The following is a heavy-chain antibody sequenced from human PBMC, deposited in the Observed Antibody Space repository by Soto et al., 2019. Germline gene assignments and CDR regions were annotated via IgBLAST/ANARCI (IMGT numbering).Heavy chain of an antibody. CDR3: ALGAYYYGSGSYQTPSAF. V-gene: IGHV1-69*02. J-gene: IGHJ6*02. D-gene: IGHD3-10*01. Sequence: QVQLVQSGAEVMKPGSSVKVSCKASGGTFSSYTISWVRQAPGQGLEWMGRIIPILGIANYAQKFQGRVTITADKSTSTAYMELSSLRSEDTAVYYCALGAYYYGSGSYQTPSAFWGQGTTVTVSS. CDR1: GGTFSSYT. CDR2: IIPILGIA.